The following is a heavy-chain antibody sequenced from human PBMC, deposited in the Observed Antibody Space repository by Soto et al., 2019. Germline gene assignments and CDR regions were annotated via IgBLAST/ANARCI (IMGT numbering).Heavy chain of an antibody. CDR2: IYYSGST. V-gene: IGHV4-59*08. CDR3: ALGYFYDSSGPEVYYYGMDV. J-gene: IGHJ6*02. D-gene: IGHD3-22*01. Sequence: PSETLSLTCAVYGGSFSRYYWTWIRQPPGKGQEWIGYIYYSGSTNYNPSLKSRVTISVDTSKNQFSLKLSSVTAADTAVYYCALGYFYDSSGPEVYYYGMDVWGQGTTVTVSS. CDR1: GGSFSRYY.